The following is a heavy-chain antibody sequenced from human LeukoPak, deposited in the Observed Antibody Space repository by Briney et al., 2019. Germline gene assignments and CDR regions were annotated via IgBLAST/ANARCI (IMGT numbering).Heavy chain of an antibody. CDR2: IYYSGST. CDR1: GDSISSYY. J-gene: IGHJ4*02. V-gene: IGHV4-59*01. Sequence: PSETLSLTCTVSGDSISSYYWSWIRQPPGKGLEWIGYIYYSGSTNYNASLKSRVTISVDTSKNQFSLKLSSVTAADTAVYHCARDYGGIYFDYWGQGTLVTVSS. CDR3: ARDYGGIYFDY. D-gene: IGHD4-23*01.